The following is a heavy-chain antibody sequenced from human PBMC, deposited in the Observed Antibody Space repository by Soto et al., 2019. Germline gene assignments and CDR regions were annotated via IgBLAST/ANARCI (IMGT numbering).Heavy chain of an antibody. J-gene: IGHJ4*02. CDR2: IYSGGST. CDR3: ARAYCGGDCYHFDY. Sequence: EVQLVESGGGLVQPGGSLRLSCAASGFTVSSNYMSWVRQAPGKGLEWVSVIYSGGSTYYADSVEGRFTISRHNSKNTLYLQMNSLRAEDTAVYYCARAYCGGDCYHFDYWGQGTLVTVSS. V-gene: IGHV3-53*04. D-gene: IGHD2-21*01. CDR1: GFTVSSNY.